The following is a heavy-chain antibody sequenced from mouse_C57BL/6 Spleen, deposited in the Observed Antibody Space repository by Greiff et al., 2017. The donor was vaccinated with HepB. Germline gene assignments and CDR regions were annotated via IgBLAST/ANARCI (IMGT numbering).Heavy chain of an antibody. D-gene: IGHD2-12*01. CDR2: IWRGGST. J-gene: IGHJ4*01. CDR3: APAGGRRRGYAMDY. Sequence: VQLQQSGPGLVQPSQSLSITCTVSGFSLTSYGVHWVRQSPGKGLEWLGVIWRGGSTDYNAAFMSRLSITKDNSKSQVFFKMNSLQADDTAIYYCAPAGGRRRGYAMDYWGQGTSVTVSS. V-gene: IGHV2-5*01. CDR1: GFSLTSYG.